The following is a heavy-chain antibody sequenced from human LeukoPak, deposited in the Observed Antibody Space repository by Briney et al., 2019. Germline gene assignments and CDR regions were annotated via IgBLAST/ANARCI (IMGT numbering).Heavy chain of an antibody. V-gene: IGHV3-30*18. CDR2: ISYDGTKK. CDR1: GFTFSSYG. D-gene: IGHD6-13*01. Sequence: PGGSLRLSCAASGFTFSSYGMHWVRQAPGKGLEWVALISYDGTKKYYADSVKGRFTISRDNSKNTLYLQMNSLRGEDTAVYYCAKVGSSWDFDYWGQGTLVAVSS. J-gene: IGHJ4*02. CDR3: AKVGSSWDFDY.